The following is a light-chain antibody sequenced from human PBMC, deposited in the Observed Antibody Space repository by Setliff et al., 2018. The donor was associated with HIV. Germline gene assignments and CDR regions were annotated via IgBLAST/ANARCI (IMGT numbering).Light chain of an antibody. CDR1: SGDIGGSNY. Sequence: QSALAQPASVSGSPGQSITISCTGTSGDIGGSNYVSWYQQHPGKAPKLMIYDVTHRPSGVSVRFSGSKSGNTASLAISGLQADDEADYYCCSYAGSDTFVVFGTGTKVTVL. J-gene: IGLJ1*01. CDR3: CSYAGSDTFVV. V-gene: IGLV2-14*03. CDR2: DVT.